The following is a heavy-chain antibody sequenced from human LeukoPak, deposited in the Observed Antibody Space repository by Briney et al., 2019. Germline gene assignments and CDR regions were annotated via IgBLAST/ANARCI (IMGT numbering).Heavy chain of an antibody. Sequence: PSETLSLTCTVYGGSISIGGYYWSWIRQHPGKGLEWVGYIYYSGSTYYNPSLKSRVTISVDTSKNQFSLKLSSVTAADTAVYYCARGSAIFGVVWSDYFDYWGQGTLVTVSS. CDR2: IYYSGST. D-gene: IGHD3-3*01. V-gene: IGHV4-31*03. J-gene: IGHJ4*02. CDR3: ARGSAIFGVVWSDYFDY. CDR1: GGSISIGGYY.